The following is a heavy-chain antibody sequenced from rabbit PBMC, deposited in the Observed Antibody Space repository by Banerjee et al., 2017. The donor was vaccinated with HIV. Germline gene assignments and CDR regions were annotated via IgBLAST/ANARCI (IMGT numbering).Heavy chain of an antibody. V-gene: IGHV1S40*01. CDR1: GFSLSSNYW. Sequence: QSLEESGGDLVKPVASLTLTCTASGFSLSSNYWISWVRQAPGKGLEWIACIVTDSGTTYYTSWAKGRFTITRSTSLNTVTLQLNSLTVADTATYFCARGVWSALDPWGPGTLVTVS. CDR3: ARGVWSALDP. CDR2: IVTDSGTT. J-gene: IGHJ2*01.